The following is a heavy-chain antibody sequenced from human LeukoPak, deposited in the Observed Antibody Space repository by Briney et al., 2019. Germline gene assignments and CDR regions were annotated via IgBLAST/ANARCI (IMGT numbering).Heavy chain of an antibody. V-gene: IGHV1-69*13. J-gene: IGHJ4*02. CDR3: ARDLGVDFSDYGDYRHPLHFDY. CDR2: IIPISGTA. CDR1: GGTFSSYA. D-gene: IGHD4-17*01. Sequence: GASVKVSCKASGGTFSSYAISWVRQAPGQGLEWMGGIIPISGTANYAQKFQGRVTITADESTSTAYMELSSLRSEDTAVYYCARDLGVDFSDYGDYRHPLHFDYWGQGTLVTVSS.